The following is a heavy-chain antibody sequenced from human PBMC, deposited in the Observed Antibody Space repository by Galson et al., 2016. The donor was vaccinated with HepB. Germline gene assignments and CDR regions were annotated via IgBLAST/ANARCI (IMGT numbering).Heavy chain of an antibody. CDR3: AGAGMITLVRGLTEGFDP. CDR2: IGTSSDDS. V-gene: IGHV3-11*06. J-gene: IGHJ5*02. D-gene: IGHD3-10*01. Sequence: SLRLSCAASGFTFSDYYMSWIRQAPGKGLEWVSYIGTSSDDSHYADSVKGRFTISRDNSENSLYLQMNSLRAEDTAVYYCAGAGMITLVRGLTEGFDPWGQGTLGTVSS. CDR1: GFTFSDYY.